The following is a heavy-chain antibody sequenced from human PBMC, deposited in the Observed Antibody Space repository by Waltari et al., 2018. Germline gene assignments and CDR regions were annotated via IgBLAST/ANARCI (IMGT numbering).Heavy chain of an antibody. CDR2: IYYSGST. D-gene: IGHD3-9*01. Sequence: QLQLQESGPGLVKPSETLSLTCTVSGGSISSSSYYWGWIRQPPGKGLEWIGSIYYSGSTYYNPSLKSRVTISVDTAKNQFSLKLSSVTAADTAVYYCARLDRSLGAYYGMDVWGQGTTVTVSS. V-gene: IGHV4-39*01. CDR3: ARLDRSLGAYYGMDV. J-gene: IGHJ6*02. CDR1: GGSISSSSYY.